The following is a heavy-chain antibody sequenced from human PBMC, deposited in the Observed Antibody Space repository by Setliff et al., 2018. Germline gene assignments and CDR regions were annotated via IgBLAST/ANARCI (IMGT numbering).Heavy chain of an antibody. CDR2: IQKSGST. V-gene: IGHV4-4*08. Sequence: PSETLSLTCAVYGGSFSNYYWSWIRQPPGKGLESIGYIQKSGSTNYNPSLMSRVSISADTSKNLFSLRLKSVTAADTAVYYCAKEYVVNSFVSNSHQHYGLDVWGQGTTVTVSS. CDR3: AKEYVVNSFVSNSHQHYGLDV. J-gene: IGHJ6*02. D-gene: IGHD2-21*01. CDR1: GGSFSNYY.